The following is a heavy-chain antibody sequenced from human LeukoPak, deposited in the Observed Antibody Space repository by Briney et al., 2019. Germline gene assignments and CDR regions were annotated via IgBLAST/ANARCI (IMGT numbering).Heavy chain of an antibody. J-gene: IGHJ4*02. V-gene: IGHV1-2*02. CDR2: INPDSSDT. D-gene: IGHD3-16*01. Sequence: ASVKVSCKASGYTFPDYYMHWVRQAPGQGLEWMGWINPDSSDTYYAQKCQGSITTTRDTSITTVYMELTRLTSDDTAVYYCAKENIIGGIVDGEDYWGQGTLVTVSS. CDR3: AKENIIGGIVDGEDY. CDR1: GYTFPDYY.